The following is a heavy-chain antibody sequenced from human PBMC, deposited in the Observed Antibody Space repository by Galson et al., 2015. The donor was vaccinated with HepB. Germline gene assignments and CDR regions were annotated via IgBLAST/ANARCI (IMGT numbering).Heavy chain of an antibody. V-gene: IGHV1-69*13. Sequence: SVKVSCKASGGTFSSYAISWVRQAPGQGLEWMGGIIPIFGTANYAQKFQGRVTITADESTSTAYMELSSLRSEDTAVYYCARERAFREAPCFYWGQGTLVTVSS. CDR3: ARERAFREAPCFY. J-gene: IGHJ4*02. D-gene: IGHD2-15*01. CDR1: GGTFSSYA. CDR2: IIPIFGTA.